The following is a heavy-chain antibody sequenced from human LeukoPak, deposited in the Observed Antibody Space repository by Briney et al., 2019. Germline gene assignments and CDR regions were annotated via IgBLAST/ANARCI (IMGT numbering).Heavy chain of an antibody. Sequence: GASVKVSGKASGYTFTGYYMHWGRQAPGQGLEGMGWINPNSGGTNYAQKFQGRVTMTSDTSSSTTYMELSRLRSDDTAVYYCARDQDYYDSSNDAFDIWGQGTMVTVSS. D-gene: IGHD3-22*01. CDR2: INPNSGGT. J-gene: IGHJ3*02. CDR1: GYTFTGYY. V-gene: IGHV1-2*02. CDR3: ARDQDYYDSSNDAFDI.